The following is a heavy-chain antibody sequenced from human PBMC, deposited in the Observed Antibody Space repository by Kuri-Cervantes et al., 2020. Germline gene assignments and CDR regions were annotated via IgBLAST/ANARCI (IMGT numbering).Heavy chain of an antibody. J-gene: IGHJ3*02. V-gene: IGHV7-4-1*02. Sequence: ASVQVSCKASGYTFTSYAMNWVRQAPGQGLEWMGWISTNTGNPTYAQGFTGRFVFSLDTSVSTAYLQISSLKAEDTAVYYCAREGRPPSSPHAFDIWGQGTMVTVSS. CDR2: ISTNTGNP. CDR3: AREGRPPSSPHAFDI. CDR1: GYTFTSYA.